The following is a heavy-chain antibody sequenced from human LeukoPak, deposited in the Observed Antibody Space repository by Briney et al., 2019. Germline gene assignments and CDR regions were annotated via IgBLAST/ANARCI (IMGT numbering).Heavy chain of an antibody. CDR3: ARPGGNYDSSGSDGRVYVY. J-gene: IGHJ4*02. CDR2: INPNSGGT. V-gene: IGHV1-2*02. D-gene: IGHD3-22*01. Sequence: GASVKVSCKASGYTFTGYYMHWVRQAPGQGLEWMGWINPNSGGTNYAQKFQGRVTMTRDTSISTAYMELSTLRSDDTAVYYCARPGGNYDSSGSDGRVYVYWGQGTLVTVSS. CDR1: GYTFTGYY.